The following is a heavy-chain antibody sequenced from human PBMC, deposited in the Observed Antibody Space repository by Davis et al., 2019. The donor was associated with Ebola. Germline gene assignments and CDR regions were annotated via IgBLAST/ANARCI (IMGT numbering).Heavy chain of an antibody. CDR3: ARGTHYDFWSGYGELFDY. Sequence: GSLRLSCAASGFTFSSYWMSWVRQAPGKGLEWVANIKQDGSEKYYVDSVKGRFTISRDNAKNSLYLQMNSLRAEDTAVYYCARGTHYDFWSGYGELFDYWGQGTLVTVSS. CDR2: IKQDGSEK. D-gene: IGHD3-3*01. J-gene: IGHJ4*02. V-gene: IGHV3-7*01. CDR1: GFTFSSYW.